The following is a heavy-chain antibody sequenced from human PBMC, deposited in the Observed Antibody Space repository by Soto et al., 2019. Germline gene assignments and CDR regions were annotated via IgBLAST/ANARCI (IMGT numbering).Heavy chain of an antibody. V-gene: IGHV1-3*01. CDR3: ERKSSFDY. Sequence: GASMKVSRQAFGHLFTCYSMHWVRQGPGQRLEWMGWINAGNGNTKYSQKFQGRVTITRDTSASTAYMELSSLRSEDTAEYYCERKSSFDYWCQGTLVTVSS. J-gene: IGHJ4*02. CDR2: INAGNGNT. D-gene: IGHD6-6*01. CDR1: GHLFTCYS.